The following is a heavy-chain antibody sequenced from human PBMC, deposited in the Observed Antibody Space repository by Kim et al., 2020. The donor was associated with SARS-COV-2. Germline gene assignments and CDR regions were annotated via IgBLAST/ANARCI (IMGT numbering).Heavy chain of an antibody. CDR3: AREGFGASWFDH. D-gene: IGHD3-10*01. J-gene: IGHJ5*02. V-gene: IGHV7-4-1*02. Sequence: TYAQGFTGRFVFSLDPSVSTAYLQISGLKAEDTAVYYCAREGFGASWFDHWGQGTLVTVSS.